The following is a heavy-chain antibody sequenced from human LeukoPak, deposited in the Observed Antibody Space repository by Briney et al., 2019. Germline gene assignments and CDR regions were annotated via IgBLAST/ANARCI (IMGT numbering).Heavy chain of an antibody. CDR3: ARGGSGWHDAFDI. D-gene: IGHD6-19*01. V-gene: IGHV3-48*04. CDR2: ISSSSSTI. CDR1: GFTFSSYS. J-gene: IGHJ3*02. Sequence: GGSLRLSCAASGFTFSSYSMNWVRQAPGKGLEWVSYISSSSSTIYFADSVKGRFTISRDNAKNSLYLQMNSLRAEDTAVYYCARGGSGWHDAFDIWGQGTMVTVSS.